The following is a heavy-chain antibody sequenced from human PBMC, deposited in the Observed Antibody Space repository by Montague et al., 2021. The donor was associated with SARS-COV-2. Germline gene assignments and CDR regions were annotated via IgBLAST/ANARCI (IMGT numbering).Heavy chain of an antibody. J-gene: IGHJ6*02. CDR3: ARGLWFGELLKRYYYYGMDV. D-gene: IGHD3-10*01. CDR1: GDSVAGNGAA. CDR2: TYYRSEWYN. V-gene: IGHV6-1*01. Sequence: CAISGDSVAGNGAAWNWDRQSPSSGLAWLGRTYYRSEWYNDYAVSVKSRITINPDTSKNQFSLQLNSVTPEDTAVYYCARGLWFGELLKRYYYYGMDVWGQGTTVTVSS.